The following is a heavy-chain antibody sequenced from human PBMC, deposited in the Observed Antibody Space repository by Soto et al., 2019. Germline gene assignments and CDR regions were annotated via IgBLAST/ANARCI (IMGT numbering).Heavy chain of an antibody. Sequence: ASVKFSCKASVYTFTSYAMHWVRQAPGQRLEWMGWINAGNGNTKYSQKFQGRVTITRDTSASTAYMELSSLRSEDTAVYYCARDLWDGYTVDPWGQGTLVTVSS. J-gene: IGHJ5*02. D-gene: IGHD5-12*01. V-gene: IGHV1-3*01. CDR1: VYTFTSYA. CDR2: INAGNGNT. CDR3: ARDLWDGYTVDP.